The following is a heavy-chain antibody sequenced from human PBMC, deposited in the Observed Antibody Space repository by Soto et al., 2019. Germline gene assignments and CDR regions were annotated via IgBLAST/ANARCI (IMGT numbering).Heavy chain of an antibody. D-gene: IGHD3-16*01. CDR2: TSYDGSDK. Sequence: QVQLVESGGGVVQPGTSLRVSCVGSGFTFRSYVIHWVRQAPGKGLEWVALTSYDGSDKYYGDSVRGRFTISRDNSRNTVDLQMDSRRLEDTALYYCARWGTTGGLDVWCQGTLVSVSS. CDR1: GFTFRSYV. V-gene: IGHV3-30*19. CDR3: ARWGTTGGLDV. J-gene: IGHJ1*01.